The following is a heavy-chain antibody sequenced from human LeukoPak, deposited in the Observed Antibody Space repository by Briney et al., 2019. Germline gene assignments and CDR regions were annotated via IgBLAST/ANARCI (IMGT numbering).Heavy chain of an antibody. D-gene: IGHD5-24*01. CDR2: IFYSGST. J-gene: IGHJ4*02. CDR1: GGSISSSSYY. V-gene: IGHV4-39*01. Sequence: SETLSLTCTVSGGSISSSSYYWAWIRQPPGKELKWIGSIFYSGSTYYNPSLRGRVTISVDTSQNQFSLRLSSVTAADTAVYYCARGDGYNTFDYWGQGTLVTVSS. CDR3: ARGDGYNTFDY.